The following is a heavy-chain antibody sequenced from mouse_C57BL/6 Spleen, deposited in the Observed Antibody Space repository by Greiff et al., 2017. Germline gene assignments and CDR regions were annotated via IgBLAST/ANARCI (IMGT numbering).Heavy chain of an antibody. Sequence: QVQLQQPGAELVKPGASVKLSCKASGYTFTSYWMQWVKQRPGQGLEWIGELDPSDSYTNYNQKFKGKATLTVATSSSTAYMQLSSLTSKDASVYYCARGCWDGRYYFDYWGQGTTLTVSS. CDR2: LDPSDSYT. V-gene: IGHV1-50*01. J-gene: IGHJ2*01. CDR3: ARGCWDGRYYFDY. D-gene: IGHD4-1*01. CDR1: GYTFTSYW.